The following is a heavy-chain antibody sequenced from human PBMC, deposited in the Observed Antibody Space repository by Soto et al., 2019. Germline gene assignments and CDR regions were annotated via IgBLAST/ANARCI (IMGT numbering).Heavy chain of an antibody. CDR2: IWYDGSNK. J-gene: IGHJ6*03. D-gene: IGHD4-17*01. CDR3: ARVVIPYGDYYYYYMDV. CDR1: GFTFSNYG. V-gene: IGHV3-33*01. Sequence: QVQLVESGGGVVQPGRSLRLSCAASGFTFSNYGMHWVRQAPGKGLEWVAVIWYDGSNKYYADSVKGRFTISRDNSKNTLYLQMDSLRAEDTAVYYCARVVIPYGDYYYYYMDVWGKGTTVTVSS.